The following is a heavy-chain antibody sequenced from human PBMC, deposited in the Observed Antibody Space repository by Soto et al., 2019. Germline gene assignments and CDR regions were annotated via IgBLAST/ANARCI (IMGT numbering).Heavy chain of an antibody. Sequence: ASVKVSCKASGYTFSSYHMHWVRQAPGQGLEWMGMINTSGGSTTYAQKFQGRVAMTRDTSASTVYMDLSSLRSEDTAVYYCARAAYYYDSSAYYYPDYWG. J-gene: IGHJ4*01. CDR3: ARAAYYYDSSAYYYPDY. V-gene: IGHV1-46*01. CDR2: INTSGGST. D-gene: IGHD3-22*01. CDR1: GYTFSSYH.